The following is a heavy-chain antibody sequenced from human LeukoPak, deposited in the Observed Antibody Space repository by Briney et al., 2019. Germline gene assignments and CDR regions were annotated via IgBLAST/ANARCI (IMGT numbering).Heavy chain of an antibody. Sequence: GGSLRLSCAASGFTFSSYAMHWVRQAPGKGLEWVAVISYDGSNKYYADSVKGRFTISRDNSKNTLYLQMNSLRDEDTAVDYCARGLHYYDRGGYTPSGYWGQGTLVTVSS. V-gene: IGHV3-30-3*01. CDR3: ARGLHYYDRGGYTPSGY. J-gene: IGHJ4*02. CDR1: GFTFSSYA. D-gene: IGHD3-22*01. CDR2: ISYDGSNK.